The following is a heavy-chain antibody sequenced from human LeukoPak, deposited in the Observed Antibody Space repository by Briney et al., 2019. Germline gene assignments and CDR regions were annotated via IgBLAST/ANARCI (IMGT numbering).Heavy chain of an antibody. Sequence: SETLPLTCTVSGGSISSYYWSWIRQPAGKGLEWIGRIYTSGSTNYNPSLKSRVTMSVDTSKNQFSLKLSSVTAADTAVYYCAREVIVVVPAAQGAFDIWGQGTMVTVSS. CDR2: IYTSGST. CDR1: GGSISSYY. J-gene: IGHJ3*02. D-gene: IGHD2-2*01. V-gene: IGHV4-4*07. CDR3: AREVIVVVPAAQGAFDI.